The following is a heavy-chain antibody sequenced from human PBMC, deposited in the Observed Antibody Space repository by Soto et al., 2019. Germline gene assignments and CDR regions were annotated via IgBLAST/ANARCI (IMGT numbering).Heavy chain of an antibody. CDR1: GFSLSPYW. J-gene: IGHJ4*02. D-gene: IGHD3-10*01. CDR3: ADSWLPTSY. V-gene: IGHV3-74*01. Sequence: PGGSLRLSCAASGFSLSPYWMHWVRQAPGKGLVWVSRISPDGRTTTYADSVKGRFTISRDNAKSTLYLQMNSLTVEDGAVYYCADSWLPTSYWGPGTLVTVSS. CDR2: ISPDGRTT.